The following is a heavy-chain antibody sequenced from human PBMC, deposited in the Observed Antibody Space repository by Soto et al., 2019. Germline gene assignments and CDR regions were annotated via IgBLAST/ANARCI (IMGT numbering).Heavy chain of an antibody. J-gene: IGHJ6*02. CDR2: VHHSWGS. V-gene: IGHV4-59*08. CDR1: GGSISSYY. Sequence: SETLSLTCTVSGGSISSYYWSWIRQPPGKRMEWIGYVHHSWGSSYNPSLQSRVAISLDTSKSQFSLKVTSVTATDTAVYYCARQGFGPLHGLVDVWGQGTTVTVSS. CDR3: ARQGFGPLHGLVDV. D-gene: IGHD3-10*01.